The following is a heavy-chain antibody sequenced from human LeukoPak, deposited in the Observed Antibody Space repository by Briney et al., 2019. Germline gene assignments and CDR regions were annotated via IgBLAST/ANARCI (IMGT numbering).Heavy chain of an antibody. CDR3: ARGLLLYYYDSSGYVPPEH. Sequence: SETLSLTCTVSGGSISSSSYYWGWIRQPPGKGLEWIGSIYYSGSTYYNPSLKSRVTISVDTSKNQFSLKPSSVTAADTAVYYCARGLLLYYYDSSGYVPPEHWGQGTLVTVSS. CDR2: IYYSGST. CDR1: GGSISSSSYY. D-gene: IGHD3-22*01. V-gene: IGHV4-39*07. J-gene: IGHJ1*01.